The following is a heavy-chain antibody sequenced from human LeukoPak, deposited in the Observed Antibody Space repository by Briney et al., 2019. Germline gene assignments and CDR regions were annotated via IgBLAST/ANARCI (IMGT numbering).Heavy chain of an antibody. Sequence: NSSETLSLTCTVSGGSIGSYYWSWIRQPAGKGLEWIGRIYTSGSTNYNPSLKSRVTMSVDTSKNQFSLKLSSVTAADTAVYYCARDRDGDYRRWYFDLWGRGTLVTVSS. J-gene: IGHJ2*01. V-gene: IGHV4-4*07. CDR1: GGSIGSYY. CDR3: ARDRDGDYRRWYFDL. D-gene: IGHD4-17*01. CDR2: IYTSGST.